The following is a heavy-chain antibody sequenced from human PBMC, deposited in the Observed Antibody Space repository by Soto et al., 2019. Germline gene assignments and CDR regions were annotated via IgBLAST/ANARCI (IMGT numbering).Heavy chain of an antibody. V-gene: IGHV1-69*01. Sequence: QVQLVQSGAEVKKPGSSVKVSCKASGGTFSSYAISWVRQAPGQGLEWMGGIIPIFGTANYAQKFEGRVTITADESTSTAYMELSSLRSEDTAVYYCAIDGSYCSGGSCYYYYGMDVWGQGTTVTVSS. CDR1: GGTFSSYA. CDR2: IIPIFGTA. CDR3: AIDGSYCSGGSCYYYYGMDV. D-gene: IGHD2-15*01. J-gene: IGHJ6*02.